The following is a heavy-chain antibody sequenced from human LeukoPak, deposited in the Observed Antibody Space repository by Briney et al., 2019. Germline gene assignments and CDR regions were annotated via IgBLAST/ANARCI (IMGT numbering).Heavy chain of an antibody. CDR2: INPSGGST. CDR1: GYTFTSYY. D-gene: IGHD2-15*01. CDR3: ARSVVVVAQFDP. J-gene: IGHJ5*02. V-gene: IGHV1-46*01. Sequence: PVASVKVSCKASGYTFTSYYMHWVRQAPGQGLEWMGIINPSGGSTSYAQKFQGRVTMTRDTYTSTVYMELSSLRSEDTAVYYCARSVVVVAQFDPWGQGTLVTVSS.